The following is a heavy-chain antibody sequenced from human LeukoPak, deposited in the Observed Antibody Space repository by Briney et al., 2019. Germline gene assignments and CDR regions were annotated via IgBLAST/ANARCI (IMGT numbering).Heavy chain of an antibody. CDR1: GGTFSSYA. J-gene: IGHJ4*02. Sequence: GASVKVSCKASGGTFSSYAISWVRQAPGQGLEWMGWISAYNGNTNYAQKLQGRVTMTTDTSTSTAHMELRSLRSDDTAVYYCARDRSNDYSFIDYWGQGTLVTVSS. CDR2: ISAYNGNT. V-gene: IGHV1-18*01. CDR3: ARDRSNDYSFIDY. D-gene: IGHD4-11*01.